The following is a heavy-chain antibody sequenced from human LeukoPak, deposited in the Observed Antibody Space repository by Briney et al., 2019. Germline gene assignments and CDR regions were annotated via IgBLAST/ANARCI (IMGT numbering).Heavy chain of an antibody. CDR2: ILTIFGTA. CDR1: GDTLIRYA. D-gene: IGHD2-15*01. V-gene: IGHV1-69*13. CDR3: ARGVCGGGSCYGLGGYWFDP. Sequence: SVKVSCKGSGDTLIRYAICWVRQAPGQGGEWMGGILTIFGTAKNVHKFQGRGTITADESTSTTYMELRSLRAEDTAVYFCARGVCGGGSCYGLGGYWFDPWGQGSLVTVSS. J-gene: IGHJ5*02.